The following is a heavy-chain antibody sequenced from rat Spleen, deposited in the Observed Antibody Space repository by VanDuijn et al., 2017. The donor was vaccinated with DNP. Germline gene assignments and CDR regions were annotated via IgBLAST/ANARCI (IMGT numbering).Heavy chain of an antibody. D-gene: IGHD1-10*01. V-gene: IGHV5-31*01. CDR2: FTGSGGNT. CDR1: GFTFNHYW. CDR3: ARGNNNYPYWSFDF. J-gene: IGHJ1*01. Sequence: EVQLVESGGDLVQPGRSLKLSCVASGFTFNHYWMAWIRQVPGKGLEWVTSFTGSGGNTYYPDSVKGRFTISRDNAKNTLYLQMNRLRSEDTATYYCARGNNNYPYWSFDFWGPGTMVTVSS.